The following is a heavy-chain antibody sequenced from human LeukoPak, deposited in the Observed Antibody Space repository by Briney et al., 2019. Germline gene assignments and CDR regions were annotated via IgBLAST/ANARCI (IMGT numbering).Heavy chain of an antibody. D-gene: IGHD3-3*01. J-gene: IGHJ4*02. CDR1: VASISSYY. CDR2: IYYTGST. V-gene: IGHV4-59*01. CDR3: ARGYYDFPY. Sequence: AETLSLTCTVSVASISSYYWSWIRQPPGKGGEWIGYIYYTGSTNYNPSLKSRVTISVDTSKNQFSLQLSSVTAADKAVYYCARGYYDFPYWGQGTLVTVSS.